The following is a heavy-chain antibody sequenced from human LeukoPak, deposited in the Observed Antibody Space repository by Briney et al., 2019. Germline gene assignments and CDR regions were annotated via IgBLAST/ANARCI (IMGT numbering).Heavy chain of an antibody. CDR1: GGSISTTNYY. V-gene: IGHV4-61*02. Sequence: SETLSLTCTVSGGSISTTNYYWSWIRQPAGKGLEWIGRISSSGSTNYNPSLKSRVTISVDTSKNQFSLKLSSVTAADTAVYFCARGPYSYDSSGAFDIWGQGTMVTVSS. J-gene: IGHJ3*02. CDR3: ARGPYSYDSSGAFDI. D-gene: IGHD3-22*01. CDR2: ISSSGST.